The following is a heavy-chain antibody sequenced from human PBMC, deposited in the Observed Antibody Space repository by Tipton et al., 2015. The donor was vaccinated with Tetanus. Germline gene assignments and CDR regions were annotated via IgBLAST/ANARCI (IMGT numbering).Heavy chain of an antibody. J-gene: IGHJ4*02. CDR2: INNSGGNK. CDR3: ARDGDTSGHYGIFDS. Sequence: SLRLSCAASGFPFSNYAMSWVRQAPGKGLEWVAGINNSGGNKYFADSVKGRFTISRDNSKNTVYLQMNSLSAEDTAVYYCARDGDTSGHYGIFDSWGQGTLLIVSS. V-gene: IGHV3-23*01. CDR1: GFPFSNYA. D-gene: IGHD3-22*01.